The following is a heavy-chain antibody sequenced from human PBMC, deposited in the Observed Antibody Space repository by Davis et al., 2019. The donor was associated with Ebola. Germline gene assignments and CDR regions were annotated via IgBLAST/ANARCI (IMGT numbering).Heavy chain of an antibody. CDR1: GFTFSSYG. J-gene: IGHJ3*02. V-gene: IGHV3-30*18. Sequence: GGSLRLSCAASGFTFSSYGMHWVRQAPGKGLEWVAVISYDGSNKYYADSVKGRFTISRDNSKNTLYLQMNSLRAEDTAVYYCAKDARRYFDWVDAFDIWGQGTMVTVSS. CDR3: AKDARRYFDWVDAFDI. D-gene: IGHD3-9*01. CDR2: ISYDGSNK.